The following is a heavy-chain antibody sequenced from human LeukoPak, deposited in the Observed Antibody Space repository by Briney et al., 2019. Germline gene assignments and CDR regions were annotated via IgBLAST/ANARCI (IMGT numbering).Heavy chain of an antibody. J-gene: IGHJ3*02. Sequence: SETLSLTCAVYGGSFSGYYWSWIRQPPGKGLEWIGEINHSGSTNYNPSLKSRVTLSVDTSKNQFSLKLSSVTAADTAVYYCARGPRGRYFDWLFKDAFDIWGQGTMVTVSS. D-gene: IGHD3-9*01. CDR1: GGSFSGYY. CDR3: ARGPRGRYFDWLFKDAFDI. V-gene: IGHV4-34*01. CDR2: INHSGST.